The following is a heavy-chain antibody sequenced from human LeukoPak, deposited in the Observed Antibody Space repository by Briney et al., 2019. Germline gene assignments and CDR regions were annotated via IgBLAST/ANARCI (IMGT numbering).Heavy chain of an antibody. D-gene: IGHD3-10*01. CDR2: ITSSSSYV. CDR1: GFTFSSYN. CDR3: ARDVISMIRGHFDY. J-gene: IGHJ4*02. V-gene: IGHV3-21*01. Sequence: GGSLRLSCEASGFTFSSYNMNWVRQAPGKRLEWVSSITSSSSYVFYADSVKGRFTISRDNAKNSLYLQMNSLRADDTAVYYCARDVISMIRGHFDYWGQGILVTVSS.